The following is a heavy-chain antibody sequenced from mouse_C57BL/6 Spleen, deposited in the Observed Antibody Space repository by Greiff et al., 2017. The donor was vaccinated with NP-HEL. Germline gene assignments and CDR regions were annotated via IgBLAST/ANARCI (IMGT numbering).Heavy chain of an antibody. D-gene: IGHD3-2*02. CDR1: GFTFSSYA. J-gene: IGHJ4*01. Sequence: EVKVVESGGGLVKPGGSLKLSCAASGFTFSSYAMSWVRQTPEKRLEWVATISDGGSYTYYPDNVKGRFTISRDNAKNNLYLQMSHLKSEDTAMYYCARDRLLSAMDYWGQGTSVTVSS. CDR2: ISDGGSYT. V-gene: IGHV5-4*01. CDR3: ARDRLLSAMDY.